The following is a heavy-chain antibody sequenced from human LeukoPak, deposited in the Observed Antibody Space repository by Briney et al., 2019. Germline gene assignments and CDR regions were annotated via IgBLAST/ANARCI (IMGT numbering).Heavy chain of an antibody. CDR2: ISAYNGNT. CDR1: GYTFTSYG. CDR3: AGGYITPRGYYYYYMDV. Sequence: ASVKVSCKASGYTFTSYGISWVRRAPGQGLEWMGWISAYNGNTNYAQKLQGRVTMTTDTSTSTAYMELRSLRSDDTAVYYCAGGYITPRGYYYYYMDVWGTGTTVTVSS. J-gene: IGHJ6*03. V-gene: IGHV1-18*01. D-gene: IGHD5-18*01.